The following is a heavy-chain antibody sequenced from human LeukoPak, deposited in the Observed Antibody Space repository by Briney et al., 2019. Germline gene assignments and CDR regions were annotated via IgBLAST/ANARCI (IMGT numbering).Heavy chain of an antibody. D-gene: IGHD2-15*01. CDR3: ARAPKYCSGGSCSDY. J-gene: IGHJ4*02. V-gene: IGHV3-11*05. Sequence: SGGSLRLSCAASGFTFSDYYMSWIRQAPGKGLEWISHISSSSYTNYADSVKGRFTISRDNAKNSLYLQMNSLRAEDTAVYYCARAPKYCSGGSCSDYWGQGTLVTVSS. CDR2: ISSSSYT. CDR1: GFTFSDYY.